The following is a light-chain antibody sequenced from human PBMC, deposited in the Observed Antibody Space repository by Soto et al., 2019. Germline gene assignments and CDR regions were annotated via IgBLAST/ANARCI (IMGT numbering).Light chain of an antibody. CDR1: SSDVGGYNY. Sequence: QSVLTQPPSASGSPGQSVTISCTGTSSDVGGYNYVSWYQQHPGKAPKLMIYEVSKRPSGVPDRFSGSRSGNTASLTVSGLQAEDEADYYCSSYAGYNNYVFGAGTKVTV. CDR2: EVS. CDR3: SSYAGYNNYV. V-gene: IGLV2-8*01. J-gene: IGLJ1*01.